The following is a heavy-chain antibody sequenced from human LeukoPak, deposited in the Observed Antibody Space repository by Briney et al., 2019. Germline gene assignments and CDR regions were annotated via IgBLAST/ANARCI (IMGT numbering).Heavy chain of an antibody. V-gene: IGHV1-69*05. CDR2: IIPIFGTA. D-gene: IGHD3-22*01. CDR1: GGTFSSYA. CDR3: ARDPDYDSSGN. Sequence: ASVKVSCKASGGTFSSYAISWVRQAPGQGLEWKGGIIPIFGTANYAQKFQGRVTITTDESTSTAYMELSSLRSEDTAVYYCARDPDYDSSGNWGQGTLVTVSS. J-gene: IGHJ4*02.